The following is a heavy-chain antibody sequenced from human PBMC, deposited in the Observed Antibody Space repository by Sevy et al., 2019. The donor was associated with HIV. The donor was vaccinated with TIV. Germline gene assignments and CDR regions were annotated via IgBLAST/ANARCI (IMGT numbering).Heavy chain of an antibody. D-gene: IGHD6-13*01. V-gene: IGHV3-7*01. CDR2: IKQDGSVQ. CDR1: GFTINSYW. CDR3: VRAIAADGSF. Sequence: GGSLRLSCVASGFTINSYWMSWVRQAPGKGLEWVANIKQDGSVQYYVDSVKGRLTISRDNARNLLYLQMNSLRVEDTALYYCVRAIAADGSFWGQGTLVTVSS. J-gene: IGHJ4*02.